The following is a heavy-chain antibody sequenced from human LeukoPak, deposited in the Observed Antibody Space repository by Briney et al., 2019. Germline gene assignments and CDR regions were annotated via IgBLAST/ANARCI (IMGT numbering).Heavy chain of an antibody. Sequence: PSETLSLTCAVYGGSFSGYYWSWIRQPPGKGLEWIGEINHSGSTNYNPSLKSRVTISVDTSKNQFSLKLSSVTAADTAVYYCARGLSRDGYNSIAANRGQGTLVTVSS. CDR1: GGSFSGYY. D-gene: IGHD5-24*01. J-gene: IGHJ4*02. CDR2: INHSGST. V-gene: IGHV4-34*01. CDR3: ARGLSRDGYNSIAAN.